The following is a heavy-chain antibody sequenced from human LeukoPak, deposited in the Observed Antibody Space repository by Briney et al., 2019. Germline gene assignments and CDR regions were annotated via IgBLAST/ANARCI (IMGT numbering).Heavy chain of an antibody. J-gene: IGHJ5*01. CDR1: GYTFTGYY. V-gene: IGHV1-8*03. CDR2: MHPNSGDT. CDR3: ARGITGATFPRGASDS. D-gene: IGHD1-1*01. Sequence: GASVKVSCKASGYTFTGYYMHWVRQAPGQGLEWMGWMHPNSGDTGYAQKFQGRVTITRDTSVSTAYMELTSLRSEDTAVYYCARGITGATFPRGASDSWGQGTLVTVSS.